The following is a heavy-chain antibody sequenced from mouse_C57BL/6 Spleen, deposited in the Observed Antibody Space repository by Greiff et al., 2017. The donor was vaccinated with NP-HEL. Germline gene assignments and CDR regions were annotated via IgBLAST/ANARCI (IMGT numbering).Heavy chain of an antibody. D-gene: IGHD2-2*01. V-gene: IGHV14-1*01. CDR3: APREGYAWFAY. CDR2: IDPEDGDT. CDR1: GFNIQDYY. Sequence: EVQRQQSGAELVRPGASGKLSCTASGFNIQDYYMHWVKQRPEQGLEWIGRIDPEDGDTEYAPKFQGKATMTADTSSNTAYLQLSSLTSEDSAVYYCAPREGYAWFAYWGQGTLVTVSA. J-gene: IGHJ3*01.